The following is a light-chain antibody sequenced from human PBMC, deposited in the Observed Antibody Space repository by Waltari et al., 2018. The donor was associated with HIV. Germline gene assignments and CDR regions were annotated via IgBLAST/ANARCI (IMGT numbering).Light chain of an antibody. CDR1: SSNIAATYD. CDR3: QSYDSTLRVV. Sequence: QPVLPRPPSVSGAPGQRVTISCTRTSSNIAATYDAHWYQQLPGTAPNLLIYANNKRPSGVPDRFSGSKSGTSASLAITGLQAEDEADYYCQSYDSTLRVVFGGGTKLTVL. V-gene: IGLV1-40*01. J-gene: IGLJ2*01. CDR2: ANN.